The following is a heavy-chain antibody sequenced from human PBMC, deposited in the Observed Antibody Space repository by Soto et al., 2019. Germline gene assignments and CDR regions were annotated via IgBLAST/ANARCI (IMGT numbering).Heavy chain of an antibody. D-gene: IGHD3-3*01. CDR1: GFTFSSYA. J-gene: IGHJ1*01. CDR2: ISGSGGST. CDR3: ANLPYYDFWSGYQDAEYFQH. V-gene: IGHV3-23*01. Sequence: GGSLRLSCSASGFTFSSYAMSWVRQAQGKGLEWVSAISGSGGSTYYADSVKGRFTISRDNSKNTLYLQMNSLRAEDTAVYYCANLPYYDFWSGYQDAEYFQHWGQGTLVTVSS.